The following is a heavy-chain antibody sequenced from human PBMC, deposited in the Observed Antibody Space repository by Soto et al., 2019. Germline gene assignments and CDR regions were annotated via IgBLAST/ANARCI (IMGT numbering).Heavy chain of an antibody. CDR1: GFTFSDYW. D-gene: IGHD4-17*01. Sequence: GGSLRLSCAASGFTFSDYWMHWVRQPPGKGLMWVSRISRDESTTNYADSAKGRFTVSRDNAKSTLYLQINSLRAEDTAIYYCARDKDYRNWFDPWGQGTLVTVSS. CDR2: ISRDESTT. J-gene: IGHJ5*02. CDR3: ARDKDYRNWFDP. V-gene: IGHV3-74*01.